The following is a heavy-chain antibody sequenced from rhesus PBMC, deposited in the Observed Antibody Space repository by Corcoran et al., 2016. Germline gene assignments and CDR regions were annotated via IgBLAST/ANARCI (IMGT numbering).Heavy chain of an antibody. V-gene: IGHV4-169*02. Sequence: QLQLQESGPGLVKPSETLSVTCAVSGDSVGSGYWSWTRQAPGKGLEWIGNVYGSGSGSNYNPSLKSRVTLSVDTSKNQLSLKLRSVTAADAAVYYCARDQRMTYWGQGVLVTVSS. CDR2: VYGSGSGS. D-gene: IGHD3-9*01. J-gene: IGHJ4*01. CDR1: GDSVGSGY. CDR3: ARDQRMTY.